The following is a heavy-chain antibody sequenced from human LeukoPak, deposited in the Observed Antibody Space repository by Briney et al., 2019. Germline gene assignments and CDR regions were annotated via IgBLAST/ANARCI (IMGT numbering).Heavy chain of an antibody. CDR2: IIPIFGTT. CDR3: ARTTTVTTRFDI. Sequence: SVKVSCKASGGTFSSYAISWVRQAPGQGLEWMGGIIPIFGTTNYAQKFQGRVTITADESMSTAYMQLSSLRSEDTAVYYCARTTTVTTRFDIWGQGTMVTVSS. V-gene: IGHV1-69*13. J-gene: IGHJ3*02. CDR1: GGTFSSYA. D-gene: IGHD4-17*01.